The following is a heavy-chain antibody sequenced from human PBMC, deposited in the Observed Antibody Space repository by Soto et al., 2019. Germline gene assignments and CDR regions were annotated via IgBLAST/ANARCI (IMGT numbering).Heavy chain of an antibody. J-gene: IGHJ6*03. Sequence: SETLSLTCAVYGGSFSGYYWSWIRLPPGKGLEWIGEINHSGSTNYNPSLKSRVTISVDTSKNQFSLKLSSVTAADTAVYYCARVKAKPYYYYYYMDVWGKGTTVTVSS. V-gene: IGHV4-34*01. CDR2: INHSGST. CDR1: GGSFSGYY. D-gene: IGHD2-8*01. CDR3: ARVKAKPYYYYYYMDV.